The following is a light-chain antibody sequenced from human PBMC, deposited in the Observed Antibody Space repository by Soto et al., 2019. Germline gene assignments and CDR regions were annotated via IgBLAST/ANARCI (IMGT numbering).Light chain of an antibody. CDR3: QQSVSLPLS. CDR2: DAS. CDR1: EDISNY. J-gene: IGKJ4*01. Sequence: DIQMTQSPSSLSASVGERVTITCRANEDISNYLNWYQQKPGRAPKLLIYDASTLETGVPSRFSGSGSGTHFTFTISSLQPEDVGTYYCQQSVSLPLSFGGGTRVEIK. V-gene: IGKV1-33*01.